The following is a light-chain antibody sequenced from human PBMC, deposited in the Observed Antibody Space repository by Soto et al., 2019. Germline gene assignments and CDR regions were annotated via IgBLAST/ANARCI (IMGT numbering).Light chain of an antibody. CDR2: DAS. J-gene: IGKJ4*01. Sequence: ESVMTQSPATLSLSPGERATLSCRASPSVSNYLAWYQHKPGQAPRLLISDASNRATGIPTRFSGSGSGTDFTPTVSSLEPPDYSVYYCQQRHKWPPVTFGGGTKVDIK. CDR1: PSVSNY. V-gene: IGKV3-11*01. CDR3: QQRHKWPPVT.